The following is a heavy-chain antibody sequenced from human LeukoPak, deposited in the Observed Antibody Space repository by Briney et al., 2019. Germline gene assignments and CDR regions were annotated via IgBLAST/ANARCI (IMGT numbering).Heavy chain of an antibody. CDR2: IYTSGIT. Sequence: PSQTLSLTCTVSGGSINSGSYFWSWIRQPAGKGLEWIGRIYTSGITNYNSSLMSRATISIDTSENQFSLKLSSVTAADTAVYYCARSNSGSYRELDYWGQGALVTVSS. J-gene: IGHJ4*02. D-gene: IGHD1-26*01. CDR3: ARSNSGSYRELDY. V-gene: IGHV4-61*02. CDR1: GGSINSGSYF.